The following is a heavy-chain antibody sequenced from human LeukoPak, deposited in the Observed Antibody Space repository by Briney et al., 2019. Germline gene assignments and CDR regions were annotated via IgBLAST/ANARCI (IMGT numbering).Heavy chain of an antibody. Sequence: GGSLRLSCAASGFTFSSYDMHWVRQVPGKGLVWVSRINDDGTYTVYADSVKGRFTISRDNAKNTLYLQMNSLRGEDTAVYYCGREIQAPGKTLEYWGQGTLVTVSS. CDR3: GREIQAPGKTLEY. V-gene: IGHV3-74*01. J-gene: IGHJ4*02. CDR2: INDDGTYT. CDR1: GFTFSSYD.